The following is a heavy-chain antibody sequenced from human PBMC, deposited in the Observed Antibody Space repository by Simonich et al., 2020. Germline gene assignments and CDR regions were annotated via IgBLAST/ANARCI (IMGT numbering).Heavy chain of an antibody. CDR3: ARDPVVPAAIRNAFDI. CDR1: GYTFTGYY. CDR2: NNPNSGGT. Sequence: QVQLVQSGAEVKKPGASVKVSCKASGYTFTGYYMHWVRQAPGQGLEWMGRNNPNSGGTNYAKKFQGRVTRTRDTSSSTAYMELSRLRSDDTAVYYCARDPVVPAAIRNAFDIWGQGTMVTVSS. D-gene: IGHD2-2*01. V-gene: IGHV1-2*02. J-gene: IGHJ3*02.